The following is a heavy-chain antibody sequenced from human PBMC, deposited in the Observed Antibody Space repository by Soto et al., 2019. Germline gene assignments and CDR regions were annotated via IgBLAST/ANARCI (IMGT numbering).Heavy chain of an antibody. CDR1: GFTFTSSA. CDR2: IVVGSGNT. CDR3: AREVVVLDFDY. V-gene: IGHV1-58*01. J-gene: IGHJ4*02. D-gene: IGHD3-22*01. Sequence: SVKVSFKASGFTFTSSAVQWLRQARGQRLEWIGWIVVGSGNTNYAQKFQERVTITRDMSTSTAYMELSSLRSEDTAVYYCAREVVVLDFDYWGQGTLVTVSS.